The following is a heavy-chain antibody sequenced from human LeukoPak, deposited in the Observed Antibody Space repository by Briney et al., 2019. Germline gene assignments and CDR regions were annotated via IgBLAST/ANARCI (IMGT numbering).Heavy chain of an antibody. CDR3: AKNQFNPLRPA. CDR2: ISGNGGTT. Sequence: GGSLRLSCAASGFSFRTYAMSWVRQAPGKGLEWVSAISGNGGTTYYADSVEGRFTISRDNPQNTLYLQMNSLRAEDTALYYCAKNQFNPLRPAWGQGTLVTVSS. CDR1: GFSFRTYA. V-gene: IGHV3-23*01. J-gene: IGHJ5*02. D-gene: IGHD2-8*01.